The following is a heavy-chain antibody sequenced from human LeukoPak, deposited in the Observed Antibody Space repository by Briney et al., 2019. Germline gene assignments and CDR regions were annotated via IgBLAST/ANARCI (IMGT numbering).Heavy chain of an antibody. Sequence: GGSLRLSCAASGFTFSSYAMNWVRQAPGKGLEWVSYISSSGSTIYYADSVKGRFTISRDNAKNSLYLQMNSLRAEDTAVYYCARDNQLIAAAGSNYGGQGTLVTVSS. J-gene: IGHJ4*02. D-gene: IGHD6-13*01. CDR1: GFTFSSYA. V-gene: IGHV3-48*03. CDR2: ISSSGSTI. CDR3: ARDNQLIAAAGSNY.